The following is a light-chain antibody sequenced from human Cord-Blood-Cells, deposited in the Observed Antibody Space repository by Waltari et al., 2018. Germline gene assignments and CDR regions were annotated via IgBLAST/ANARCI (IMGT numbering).Light chain of an antibody. CDR2: GAS. CDR3: QQYNNWPLT. V-gene: IGKV3D-15*01. CDR1: QSVSSY. Sequence: EIVMTQPPATLSVSPGERAALSCRASQSVSSYLAWYQQKPGQAPRLLIYGASTRATGIPARFSGSGSGTDFTLTISSLQSEDFAVYYCQQYNNWPLTFGGGTKVEIK. J-gene: IGKJ4*01.